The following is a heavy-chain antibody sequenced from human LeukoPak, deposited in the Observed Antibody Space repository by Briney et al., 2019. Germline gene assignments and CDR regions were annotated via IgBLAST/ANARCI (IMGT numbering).Heavy chain of an antibody. CDR3: ARGGPDY. J-gene: IGHJ4*02. CDR1: GFTFSNYD. Sequence: GGSLRLSCAASGFTFSNYDMHWVRQAPGRGLEWVAAISSDGTNEFYADSVKGRFTISRDNSKNTLYLQMNSLRAEDTAVYYCARGGPDYWGQGTLVTVSS. CDR2: ISSDGTNE. D-gene: IGHD1-26*01. V-gene: IGHV3-30*03.